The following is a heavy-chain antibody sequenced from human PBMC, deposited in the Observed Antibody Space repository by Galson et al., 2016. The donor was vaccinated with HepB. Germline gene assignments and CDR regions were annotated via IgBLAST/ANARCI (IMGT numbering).Heavy chain of an antibody. J-gene: IGHJ4*02. CDR2: IEGDGSET. D-gene: IGHD6-13*01. CDR3: ARESTLSLPGT. V-gene: IGHV3-7*04. Sequence: SLRLSCAASGFSLSNYWMDWVRQAPGKGLEWVANIEGDGSETNYVDSVKGRFTISRDNTKNSLYLEMNSLRAEDTAVYYCARESTLSLPGTWGQGTLVTVSS. CDR1: GFSLSNYW.